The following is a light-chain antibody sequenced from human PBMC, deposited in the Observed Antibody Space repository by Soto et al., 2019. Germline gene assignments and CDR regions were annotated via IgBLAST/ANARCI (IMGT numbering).Light chain of an antibody. CDR3: HQYSSAPYT. V-gene: IGKV3-20*01. CDR1: QTIGNIF. CDR2: GAS. J-gene: IGKJ2*01. Sequence: EIVLTQSPGTLSLSPGETATLSCRASQTIGNIFLFWYQQKPGQSTRLLIYGASSRATGIPDRFSGSGSGTDFTLTINRLEPEDFAVYYCHQYSSAPYTFGQGTNLDLK.